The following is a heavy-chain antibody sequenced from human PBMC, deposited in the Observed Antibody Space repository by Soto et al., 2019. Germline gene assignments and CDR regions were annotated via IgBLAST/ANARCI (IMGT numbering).Heavy chain of an antibody. J-gene: IGHJ3*01. Sequence: SVKVSCKASGGFFSTYAISWVRQAPGQGLEWMGGVIPILRRPNYAQKFQGRVTITADESTTTAYMELSRLSSEDTAIYYCARDHEGLGYCSGGPCYPRVFDVWGPGTMVTVSS. CDR2: VIPILRRP. D-gene: IGHD2-15*01. V-gene: IGHV1-69*13. CDR1: GGFFSTYA. CDR3: ARDHEGLGYCSGGPCYPRVFDV.